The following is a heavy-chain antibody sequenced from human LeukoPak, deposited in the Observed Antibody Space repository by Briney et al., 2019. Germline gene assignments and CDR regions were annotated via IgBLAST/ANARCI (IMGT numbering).Heavy chain of an antibody. CDR2: IDPNRGGT. J-gene: IGHJ4*02. Sequence: ASVKVSCKASGYPFTAYYIHWVRQAPGQGLEWMGWIDPNRGGTNYAQKFQGRVTMTRDTSISTVYMELSRLRSDDTAVYYCAREAGAAPDYRGQGTLVTVSS. D-gene: IGHD2-15*01. V-gene: IGHV1-2*02. CDR3: AREAGAAPDY. CDR1: GYPFTAYY.